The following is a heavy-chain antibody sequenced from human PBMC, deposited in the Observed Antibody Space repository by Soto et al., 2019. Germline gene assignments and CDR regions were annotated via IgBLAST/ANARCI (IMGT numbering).Heavy chain of an antibody. CDR1: GFTFSNYA. CDR3: AKGQGYCNTTSCLLTDF. CDR2: ISANGGGT. D-gene: IGHD2-2*01. V-gene: IGHV3-23*01. J-gene: IGHJ4*02. Sequence: EVQLLESGGGLVQPGGSLRLSCAASGFTFSNYAMSWVRLAPGKGLEWVSAISANGGGTYYADSVKGRCTISRDNSKNTLFLQLNSLKAEDTAVYYCAKGQGYCNTTSCLLTDFWGQGTLVTVSS.